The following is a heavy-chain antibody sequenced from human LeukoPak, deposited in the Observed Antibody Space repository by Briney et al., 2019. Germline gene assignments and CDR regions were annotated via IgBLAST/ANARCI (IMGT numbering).Heavy chain of an antibody. V-gene: IGHV3-9*01. CDR2: ISWNSGSI. CDR3: AKALGPFYGNYAGDY. J-gene: IGHJ4*02. Sequence: PGRSLGLSCAASGFTFDDYAMHWVRQAPGKGLEWVSGISWNSGSIGYADSVKGRFTISRDNAKNSLYLQMNSLRAEDTALYYCAKALGPFYGNYAGDYWGQGTLVTVSS. D-gene: IGHD4-11*01. CDR1: GFTFDDYA.